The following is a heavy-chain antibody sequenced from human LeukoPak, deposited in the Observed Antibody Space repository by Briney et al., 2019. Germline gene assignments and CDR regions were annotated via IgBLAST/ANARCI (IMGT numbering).Heavy chain of an antibody. Sequence: PVGSLRLSCAASGFTFSNAWMNWVRQAPGKGLEWVSYISSSSSTIYYADSVKGRFTISRDNAKNSLYLQMNSLRAEDTAVYYCARDRGWTTVTSTFDYWGQGTLVTVSS. V-gene: IGHV3-48*01. CDR2: ISSSSSTI. CDR1: GFTFSNAW. CDR3: ARDRGWTTVTSTFDY. J-gene: IGHJ4*02. D-gene: IGHD4-17*01.